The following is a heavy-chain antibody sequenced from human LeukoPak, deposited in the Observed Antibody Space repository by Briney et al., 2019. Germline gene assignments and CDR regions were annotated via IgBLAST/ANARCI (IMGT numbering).Heavy chain of an antibody. J-gene: IGHJ4*02. V-gene: IGHV3-7*01. D-gene: IGHD2-21*02. Sequence: GGSLRLSCAASGFTFSSYWMSWVRQAPGKGLEWVANIKQDGSEKYYVDSVKGRFTISRDNAKNSLYLQMNSLRAEGTAVYYCARVTGGGDKRGGYFDYWGQGTLVTVSS. CDR3: ARVTGGGDKRGGYFDY. CDR1: GFTFSSYW. CDR2: IKQDGSEK.